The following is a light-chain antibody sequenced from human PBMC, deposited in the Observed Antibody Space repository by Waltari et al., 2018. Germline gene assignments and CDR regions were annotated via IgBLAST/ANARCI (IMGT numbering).Light chain of an antibody. CDR1: QSISKY. Sequence: EIVLTQSPDTLSFSPGESATLSCRASQSISKYLAWYQQKPGQASRLLIYHASSRSTGIPDRFSGSGFGTDFSLTISRLEPEDFAVYYCQHYVSLPATFGQGTKLEIK. CDR2: HAS. V-gene: IGKV3-20*01. J-gene: IGKJ1*01. CDR3: QHYVSLPAT.